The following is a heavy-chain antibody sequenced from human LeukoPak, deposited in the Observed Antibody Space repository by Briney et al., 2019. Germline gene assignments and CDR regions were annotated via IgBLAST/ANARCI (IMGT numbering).Heavy chain of an antibody. V-gene: IGHV4-59*01. CDR2: IYYSGST. Sequence: SETLSLTCTVPGGSISSYYWSWIRQPPGKGLEWIGYIYYSGSTNYNPSLKSRVTISVDTSKNQFSLKLSSVTAADTAVYYCARDSDYGSGSYVNWFDPWGQGTLVTVSS. D-gene: IGHD3-10*01. J-gene: IGHJ5*02. CDR1: GGSISSYY. CDR3: ARDSDYGSGSYVNWFDP.